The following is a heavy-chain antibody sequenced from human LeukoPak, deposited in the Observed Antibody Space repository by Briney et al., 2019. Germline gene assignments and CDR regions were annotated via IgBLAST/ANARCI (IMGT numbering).Heavy chain of an antibody. J-gene: IGHJ6*03. CDR2: IKQDGSEK. CDR3: ARGGWSHYYYYMDV. Sequence: GGSLRLSCAASGFTFSSYWMSWVRQAPGKWLEWVANIKQDGSEKYYVDSVKGRFTISRDNAKNSLYLQMNSLRAEDTAVYYCARGGWSHYYYYMDVWGKGTTVTVSS. CDR1: GFTFSSYW. D-gene: IGHD2-15*01. V-gene: IGHV3-7*04.